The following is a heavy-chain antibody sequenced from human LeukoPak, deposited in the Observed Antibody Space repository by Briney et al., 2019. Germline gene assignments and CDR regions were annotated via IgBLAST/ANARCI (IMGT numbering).Heavy chain of an antibody. V-gene: IGHV1-8*01. CDR3: ARAAKRYCSGGSCYSGY. Sequence: VASVNVSCKASGYTFTSYDINWVRQATGQGLEWMGWMNPNSGNTGYAQKFQGRVTMTRNTSISTAYMELSSLRSEDTAVYYCARAAKRYCSGGSCYSGYWGQGTLVTVSS. J-gene: IGHJ4*02. D-gene: IGHD2-15*01. CDR2: MNPNSGNT. CDR1: GYTFTSYD.